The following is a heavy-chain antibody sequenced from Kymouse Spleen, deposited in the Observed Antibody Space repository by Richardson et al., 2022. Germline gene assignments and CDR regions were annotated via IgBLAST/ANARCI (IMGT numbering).Heavy chain of an antibody. Sequence: QVQLQQWGAGLLKPSETLSLTCAVYGGSFSGYYWSWIRQPPGKGLEWIGEINHSGSTNYNPSLKSRVTISVDTSKNQFSLKLSSVTAADTAVYYCAIMTTVTYYYGMDVWGQGTTVTVSS. D-gene: IGHD4-17*01. V-gene: IGHV4-34*01. J-gene: IGHJ6*02. CDR3: AIMTTVTYYYGMDV. CDR1: GGSFSGYY. CDR2: INHSGST.